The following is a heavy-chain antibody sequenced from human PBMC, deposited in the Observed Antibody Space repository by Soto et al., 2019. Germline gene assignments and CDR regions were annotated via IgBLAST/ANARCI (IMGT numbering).Heavy chain of an antibody. D-gene: IGHD3-16*01. CDR2: ISGFNGNT. V-gene: IGHV1-18*01. Sequence: QVQLVQSGAEVKKPGASVKVSCKASGYTFNFYGITWVRQAPGQGLEWMGWISGFNGNTNYAADLQGRVTITTATSASTDYMDLRGLRSDDTAGDYCASIGVSSVHESRDFDSWGQGTLVTVSS. J-gene: IGHJ4*02. CDR3: ASIGVSSVHESRDFDS. CDR1: GYTFNFYG.